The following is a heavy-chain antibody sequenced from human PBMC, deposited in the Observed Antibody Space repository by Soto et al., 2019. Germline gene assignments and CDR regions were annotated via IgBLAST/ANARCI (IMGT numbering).Heavy chain of an antibody. CDR3: ARHLVVVVASTTWFDP. Sequence: GGSLRLSFAASGFTFSSNWMSWIRQAPGKGLELLANLKHDGSDRYFVDSVKGRFTISRDNAMNSLDLQMNSLSAEDPAVHYPARHLVVVVASTTWFDPWGQATLVTVSS. D-gene: IGHD2-15*01. V-gene: IGHV3-7*01. CDR1: GFTFSSNW. J-gene: IGHJ5*02. CDR2: LKHDGSDR.